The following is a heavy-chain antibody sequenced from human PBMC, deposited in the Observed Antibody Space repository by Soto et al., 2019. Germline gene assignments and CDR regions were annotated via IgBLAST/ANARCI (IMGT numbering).Heavy chain of an antibody. CDR1: GYTFTSYG. J-gene: IGHJ3*02. D-gene: IGHD3-3*01. CDR3: ARSITIFGVAPGYAFDI. Sequence: GASVKVSCKASGYTFTSYGISWVRQAPGQGLEWMGWISAYNGNTNYAQKLQGRVTMTTDTSTSTAYMELRSLRSDDTAVYYCARSITIFGVAPGYAFDIGGQGPTVTVS. V-gene: IGHV1-18*01. CDR2: ISAYNGNT.